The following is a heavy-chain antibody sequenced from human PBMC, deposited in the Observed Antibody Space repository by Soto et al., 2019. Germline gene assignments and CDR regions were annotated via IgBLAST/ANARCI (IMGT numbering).Heavy chain of an antibody. D-gene: IGHD6-13*01. CDR2: ISGSGGST. V-gene: IGHV3-23*01. CDR3: AKDGWGSSWPNWYFDL. Sequence: EVQLLESGGGLVQPGGSLRLSCAASGFTFSSYAMSWVRQAPGKGLEWVSAISGSGGSTYYADSVKGRFTISRDNSKNTLYLQMNSLRAEDTAVYYCAKDGWGSSWPNWYFDLWGRGTLVTVSS. CDR1: GFTFSSYA. J-gene: IGHJ2*01.